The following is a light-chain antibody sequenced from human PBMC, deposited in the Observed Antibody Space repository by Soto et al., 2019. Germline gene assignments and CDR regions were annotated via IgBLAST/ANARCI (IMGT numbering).Light chain of an antibody. CDR2: GAS. Sequence: EIVMTQSPATLSVSPGERATLSCRASQSVSSNLAWYQQKPGQAPRLLIYGASTRATGIPARFSGSGSGTEFTLTISSLQSEDFPVYYCQQYNNWPPTFGQGTKV. CDR3: QQYNNWPPT. J-gene: IGKJ1*01. V-gene: IGKV3-15*01. CDR1: QSVSSN.